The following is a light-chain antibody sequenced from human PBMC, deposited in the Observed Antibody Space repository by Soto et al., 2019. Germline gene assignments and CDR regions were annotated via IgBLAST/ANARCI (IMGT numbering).Light chain of an antibody. CDR2: EVS. CDR1: SSDVGGYNY. Sequence: QSVLTQPASVSGSPGQSITISCTGTSSDVGGYNYVSWYQQHPGKAPKLMIYEVSNRPSGVSNRFSGSKSGNTASLTISGLQAEDEADYYCSSYTSSSTPVVFGGGTKRTVL. J-gene: IGLJ2*01. V-gene: IGLV2-14*01. CDR3: SSYTSSSTPVV.